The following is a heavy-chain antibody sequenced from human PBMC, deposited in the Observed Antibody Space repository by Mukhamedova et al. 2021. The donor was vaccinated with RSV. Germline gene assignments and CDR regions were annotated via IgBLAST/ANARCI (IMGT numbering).Heavy chain of an antibody. J-gene: IGHJ4*02. V-gene: IGHV3-48*03. CDR2: IRSSGSTI. CDR3: ARVGNYDFSYYFDY. D-gene: IGHD3-3*01. Sequence: GKGLEWVSYIRSSGSTIYYADSVKGRFTISRDNAKNSLYLQMNSLRAEDTAVYYCARVGNYDFSYYFDYWGQGTLVTVSS.